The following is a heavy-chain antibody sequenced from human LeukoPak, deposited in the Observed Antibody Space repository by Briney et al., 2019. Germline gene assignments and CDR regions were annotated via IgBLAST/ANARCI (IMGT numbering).Heavy chain of an antibody. D-gene: IGHD2-2*01. CDR2: INPNSGGT. Sequence: ASVKVSCKASGYTFIDYYMHWVRQAPGQGLEWMGWINPNSGGTNYAQKFQGRVTMTRDTSISTAYMELSRLRSDDTAVYYCARDAPAFGQLSTIDYWGQGTLVTVSS. V-gene: IGHV1-2*02. J-gene: IGHJ4*02. CDR1: GYTFIDYY. CDR3: ARDAPAFGQLSTIDY.